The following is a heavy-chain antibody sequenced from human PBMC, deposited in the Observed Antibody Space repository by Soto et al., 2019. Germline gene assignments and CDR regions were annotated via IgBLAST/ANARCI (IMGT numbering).Heavy chain of an antibody. CDR1: GFTFSDSW. J-gene: IGHJ4*02. CDR3: ATSAAAPGNY. V-gene: IGHV3-7*01. CDR2: IKKDGSDK. D-gene: IGHD6-13*01. Sequence: PGGSLRLSCAASGFTFSDSWMSWVRQAPGKGLEWVANIKKDGSDKYYVGSVKGRFTVSRDNAVNSLYLQMNSLRAEDTAVYYCATSAAAPGNYWGQGTLVTVSS.